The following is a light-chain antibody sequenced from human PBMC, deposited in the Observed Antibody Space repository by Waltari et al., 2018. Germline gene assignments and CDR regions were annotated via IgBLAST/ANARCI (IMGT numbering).Light chain of an antibody. J-gene: IGKJ2*02. V-gene: IGKV1-39*01. Sequence: DIQMTKSPSFLTASVGDRVTISCRASQSVGVNLNWYQQRPGQAPSLLIFGISSLHGGAPSRFSGSGSETAFSLTIRGLQPEDFATYYCHQTHSFPRTFGQGTKVEIK. CDR2: GIS. CDR1: QSVGVN. CDR3: HQTHSFPRT.